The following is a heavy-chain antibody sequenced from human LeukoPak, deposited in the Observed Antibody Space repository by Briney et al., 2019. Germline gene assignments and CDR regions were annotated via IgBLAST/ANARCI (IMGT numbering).Heavy chain of an antibody. V-gene: IGHV1-69*02. J-gene: IGHJ5*02. CDR3: ARAVPAAINWFDP. Sequence: SVKVSCKXSGGTFSSYTISWVRQAPGQGLEWMGRIIPILGIANYAQKFQGRVTITADKSTSTAYMELSSLRSEDTAVYYCARAVPAAINWFDPWGQGTLVTVSS. CDR2: IIPILGIA. D-gene: IGHD2-2*01. CDR1: GGTFSSYT.